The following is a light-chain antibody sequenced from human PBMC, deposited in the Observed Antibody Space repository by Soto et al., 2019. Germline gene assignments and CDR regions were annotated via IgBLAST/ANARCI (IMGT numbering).Light chain of an antibody. CDR2: TAS. Sequence: DIQMTQSPSAMSASVGDRVTITCRASQGISNYLAWFQQRPGQVPKRLIFTASTLQSGVPSRFSGSGSGTEFTLTINSLQPEDFATYYCLQHFNYPRTFGLGTRVEIK. CDR3: LQHFNYPRT. CDR1: QGISNY. J-gene: IGKJ4*02. V-gene: IGKV1-17*03.